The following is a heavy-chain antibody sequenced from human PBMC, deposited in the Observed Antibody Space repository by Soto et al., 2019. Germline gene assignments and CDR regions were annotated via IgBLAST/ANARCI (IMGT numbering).Heavy chain of an antibody. D-gene: IGHD1-26*01. CDR1: GFIFENFG. CDR2: ISGSGFKT. V-gene: IGHV3-23*01. J-gene: IGHJ5*02. Sequence: PGGSLRLSCAAPGFIFENFGMSLVRQATGKGLEWISSISGSGFKTYYADSVKGRFTLSRDNSKRTVKLELNNLSAEDTAVYHCAKNQVVELVPLATVDWFDPWGQGSVVTVSS. CDR3: AKNQVVELVPLATVDWFDP.